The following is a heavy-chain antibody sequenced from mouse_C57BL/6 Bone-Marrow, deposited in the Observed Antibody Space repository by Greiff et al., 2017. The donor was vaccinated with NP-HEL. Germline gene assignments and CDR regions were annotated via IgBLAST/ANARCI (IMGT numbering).Heavy chain of an antibody. Sequence: QVQLQQSGAELVRPGTSVKMSCKASGYTFTNYWIGWAKQRPGHGLEWIGDIYPGGGYTNYNEKFKGKATLTADKSSSTAYMQFSSLTSEDSAIYYCASWDLYYFDYWGQGTTLTVSS. CDR1: GYTFTNYW. CDR2: IYPGGGYT. CDR3: ASWDLYYFDY. V-gene: IGHV1-63*01. D-gene: IGHD4-1*01. J-gene: IGHJ2*01.